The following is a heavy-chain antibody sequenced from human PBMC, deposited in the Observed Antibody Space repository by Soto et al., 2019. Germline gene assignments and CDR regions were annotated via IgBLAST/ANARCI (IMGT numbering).Heavy chain of an antibody. D-gene: IGHD3-22*01. J-gene: IGHJ4*02. Sequence: QLQLQESGPGLVKPSETLSLTCTVSGGSISSSSYYWGWIRQPPGKGLEWIGSIYYSGNTYYKPSLKSRVTIAVDTSKSLFSLKLSSVTAADTAVYYCARLKGYYDRSGYYFDYWGQGTLVTVSS. CDR1: GGSISSSSYY. CDR2: IYYSGNT. V-gene: IGHV4-39*01. CDR3: ARLKGYYDRSGYYFDY.